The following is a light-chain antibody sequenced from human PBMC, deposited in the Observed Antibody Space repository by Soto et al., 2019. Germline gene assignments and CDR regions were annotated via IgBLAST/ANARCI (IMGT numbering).Light chain of an antibody. Sequence: QSALTQPRSVSGSPGQSVTISCTGNSSDVGGYNYVSWYQQHPGKAPKLMIFDVSKRPSGVPDRFSGSKSGNTASLTISGRQAADEADYYCCSYAGSYTGVFGGGTKLTVL. CDR2: DVS. V-gene: IGLV2-11*01. CDR1: SSDVGGYNY. J-gene: IGLJ2*01. CDR3: CSYAGSYTGV.